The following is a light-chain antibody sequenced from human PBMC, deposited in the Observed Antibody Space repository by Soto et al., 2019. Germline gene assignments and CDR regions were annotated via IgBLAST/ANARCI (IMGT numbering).Light chain of an antibody. CDR3: QLYGPSLKWP. Sequence: ETVLTQSPGTLSLSPGERATLSCRASQSVTSNYLAWYQQKPGQAPRLLIFGTSGRATGIPDRFSGSGPGKDFTLTISRLEPEDVAVYYCQLYGPSLKWPFGNGTKVNI. CDR2: GTS. V-gene: IGKV3-20*01. CDR1: QSVTSNY. J-gene: IGKJ1*01.